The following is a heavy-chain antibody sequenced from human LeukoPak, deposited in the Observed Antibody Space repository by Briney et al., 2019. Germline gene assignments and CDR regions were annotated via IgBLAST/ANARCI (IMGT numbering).Heavy chain of an antibody. Sequence: PGGSLRLSCAASGFTFSSYWMNWVRQAPGKGLEWVANIKQDGSDKYYVDSEKGRFTISRDNAKNSLYLQMNSLRAEDTAVYYCAREASDYYDSSGGFDYWGQGTLVTVSS. CDR2: IKQDGSDK. V-gene: IGHV3-7*01. J-gene: IGHJ4*02. D-gene: IGHD3-22*01. CDR3: AREASDYYDSSGGFDY. CDR1: GFTFSSYW.